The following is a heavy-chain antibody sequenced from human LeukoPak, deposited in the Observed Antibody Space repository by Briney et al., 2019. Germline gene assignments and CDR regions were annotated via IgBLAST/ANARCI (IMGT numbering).Heavy chain of an antibody. CDR1: GFTFSSYS. Sequence: GESLRLSCAASGFTFSSYSMNWVRQAPGKGLEWDSSISSSSSYIYYADSVKGRFTISRDNAKNSLYLQMNSLRAEDTAVYYCARDPFSGSYYLIRAFDIWGQGTMVTVSS. CDR3: ARDPFSGSYYLIRAFDI. CDR2: ISSSSSYI. J-gene: IGHJ3*02. D-gene: IGHD1-26*01. V-gene: IGHV3-21*01.